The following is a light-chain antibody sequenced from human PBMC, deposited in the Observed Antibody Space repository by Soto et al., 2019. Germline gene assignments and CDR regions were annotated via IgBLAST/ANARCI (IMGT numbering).Light chain of an antibody. CDR1: SSDVGGYNY. Sequence: QSALTQPASVSGSPGQSITISCTGTSSDVGGYNYVSWYQQHPGKAPKLMIYEVSNRPSGVSNRFSGSKSGNTASLTISGLQAEDEADYYCSSHTSSSTQVFGTGTKLTVL. V-gene: IGLV2-14*01. CDR2: EVS. CDR3: SSHTSSSTQV. J-gene: IGLJ1*01.